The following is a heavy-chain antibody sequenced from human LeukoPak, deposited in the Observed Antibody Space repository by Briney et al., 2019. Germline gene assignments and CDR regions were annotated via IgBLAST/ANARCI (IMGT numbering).Heavy chain of an antibody. V-gene: IGHV1-46*01. CDR1: GYTFTNYD. D-gene: IGHD4-17*01. J-gene: IGHJ6*03. Sequence: GASVKVSCKASGYTFTNYDINWVRQATGQGLEWMGWINPSGGSTTYAQKFQGRVTMTRDTSTSTVYMELSSLRSEDTAVYYCGRGSTVTTLYYYYYYMDVCGKGTTVTISS. CDR2: INPSGGST. CDR3: GRGSTVTTLYYYYYYMDV.